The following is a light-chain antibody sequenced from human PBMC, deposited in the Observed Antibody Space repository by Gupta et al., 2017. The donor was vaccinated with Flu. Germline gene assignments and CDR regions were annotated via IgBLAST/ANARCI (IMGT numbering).Light chain of an antibody. J-gene: IGKJ1*01. CDR2: AAS. V-gene: IGKV1-39*01. CDR3: QQTDSTLWT. Sequence: DIQMTQSPSSLSASVGDRVTITCRASQNIGNYLNWYQQKPGKAPNLLIYAASNLHTGVPSRFSGDRSGTDFTLTISRLQPEDFATYYCQQTDSTLWTFGPGTKVDIK. CDR1: QNIGNY.